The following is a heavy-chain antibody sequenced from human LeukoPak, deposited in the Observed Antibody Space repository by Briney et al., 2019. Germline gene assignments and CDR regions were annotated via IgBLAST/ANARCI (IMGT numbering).Heavy chain of an antibody. CDR2: IYYSGST. CDR1: GGSISSYY. Sequence: SETLSLTCTVSGGSISSYYWSWIRQPPGKGLEWIGYIYYSGSTNYNPSLKSRVTISVDTSKNQFSLKLSSVTAADTAVYCCAREAAGGGPFDYWGQGTLVTVSS. V-gene: IGHV4-59*01. D-gene: IGHD6-13*01. J-gene: IGHJ4*02. CDR3: AREAAGGGPFDY.